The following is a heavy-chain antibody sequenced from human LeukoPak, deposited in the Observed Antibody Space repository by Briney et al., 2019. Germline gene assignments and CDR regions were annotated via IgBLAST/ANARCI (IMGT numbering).Heavy chain of an antibody. V-gene: IGHV4-38-2*01. J-gene: IGHJ4*02. CDR2: IYHSGAT. D-gene: IGHD2-21*01. CDR1: GYSISSGYY. Sequence: SETLSLTCAVSGYSISSGYYWGWVRQPPGKGLEWIGNIYHSGATYYNPPLKSRVTISVDTSKNQFSLNLSSVTASDTAVYYCARQDKQFLSRVVIVSPFDYWGQGALVTVSS. CDR3: ARQDKQFLSRVVIVSPFDY.